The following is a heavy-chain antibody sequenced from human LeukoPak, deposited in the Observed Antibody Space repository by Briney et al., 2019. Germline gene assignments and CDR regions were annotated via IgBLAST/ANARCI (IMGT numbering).Heavy chain of an antibody. CDR3: AGAFSSGSNGDY. V-gene: IGHV3-21*01. CDR2: ISSSSSYI. J-gene: IGHJ4*02. Sequence: GALRLSCAASGFTFSSYEMNWVRQAPGKGLEWVSSISSSSSYIYYADSVKGRFTISRDNAKNSLYLQMNSLRAEDTAVYYCAGAFSSGSNGDYWGQGTLVTVSS. CDR1: GFTFSSYE. D-gene: IGHD1-26*01.